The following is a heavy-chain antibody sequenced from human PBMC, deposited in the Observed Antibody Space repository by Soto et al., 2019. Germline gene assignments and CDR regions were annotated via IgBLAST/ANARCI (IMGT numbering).Heavy chain of an antibody. CDR3: ARRPYDKAENNYYGMDV. J-gene: IGHJ6*02. CDR2: IYYSGST. D-gene: IGHD3-22*01. CDR1: GGSISSSSYY. V-gene: IGHV4-39*01. Sequence: SETLSLTCTVSGGSISSSSYYWGWIRQPPGKGLEWIGSIYYSGSTYYNPSLKSRVTISVDTSKDQFSLKLSSVTAADTAVYYCARRPYDKAENNYYGMDVWGQGTTVTVSS.